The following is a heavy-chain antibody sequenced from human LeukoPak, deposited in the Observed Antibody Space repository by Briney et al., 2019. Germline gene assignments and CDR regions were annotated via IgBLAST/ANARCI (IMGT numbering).Heavy chain of an antibody. Sequence: GGSLRLSCAASGFTFSSYEMNWVRQAPGKGLEWVALISYDGSYKYYADSVKGRFTISRDNSKNTLYLQMKSLRTEDTAVYYCARERGYSGYDSREYNYFDYWGQGTLVTVSS. D-gene: IGHD5-12*01. CDR3: ARERGYSGYDSREYNYFDY. V-gene: IGHV3-30*04. J-gene: IGHJ4*02. CDR1: GFTFSSYE. CDR2: ISYDGSYK.